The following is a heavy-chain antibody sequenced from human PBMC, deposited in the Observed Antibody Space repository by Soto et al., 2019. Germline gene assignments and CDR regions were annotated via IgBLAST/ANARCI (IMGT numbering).Heavy chain of an antibody. V-gene: IGHV4-39*01. CDR3: ARYYDTSNRPYFHH. D-gene: IGHD3-22*01. J-gene: IGHJ1*01. Sequence: PSETLSLTCTVSGGSISSTTYYWAWIRQPPGKGLEWIGTVYYSGTTYCNPSLKTRLTISVDTSKNQFSLKLSSVTAAGTAFYYCARYYDTSNRPYFHHWGQGTLVTVSS. CDR1: GGSISSTTYY. CDR2: VYYSGTT.